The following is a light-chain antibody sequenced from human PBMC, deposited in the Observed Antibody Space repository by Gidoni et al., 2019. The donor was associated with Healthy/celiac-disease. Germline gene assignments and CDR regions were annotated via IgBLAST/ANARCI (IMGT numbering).Light chain of an antibody. CDR1: QDISNY. J-gene: IGKJ4*01. CDR3: QQYANLPLT. Sequence: DIQMTQSPSSLSASVGDRVTITCHARQDISNYLNWYQQKPGKAPKLLSYFASNFETGVPSRCSGSGAGTDFTFSISSLQADDIATYYCQQYANLPLTFGGGTKVEIK. CDR2: FAS. V-gene: IGKV1-33*01.